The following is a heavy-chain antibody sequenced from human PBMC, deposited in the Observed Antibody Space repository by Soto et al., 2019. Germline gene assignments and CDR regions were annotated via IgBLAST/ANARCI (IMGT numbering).Heavy chain of an antibody. CDR3: ARSRFYYDFWSGYFRSCNWFDP. J-gene: IGHJ5*02. V-gene: IGHV2-70*01. CDR1: GFSISTRGMC. Sequence: SGPTLVNPTQTLTLTWTFSGFSISTRGMCVSWIRPPPGKALEWLALIDWDDDKYYSTSLKTRLTISKDTSKNQVVLTMTNMDPVDTATYYCARSRFYYDFWSGYFRSCNWFDPWGQGTLVT. D-gene: IGHD3-3*01. CDR2: IDWDDDK.